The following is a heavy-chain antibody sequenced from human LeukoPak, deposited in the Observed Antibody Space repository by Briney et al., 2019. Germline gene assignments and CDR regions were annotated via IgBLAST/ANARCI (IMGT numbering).Heavy chain of an antibody. CDR1: GGSFSGYY. V-gene: IGHV4-34*01. Sequence: SETLSLTCAVYGGSFSGYYWSWIRQPPGKGLEWIGEINHSGSTNYNPSLKSRVTISVDTSKNQFSLKLSSVTAADTAVYYCARGSGWYNYWGRGTLVTVSS. CDR3: ARGSGWYNY. CDR2: INHSGST. D-gene: IGHD6-19*01. J-gene: IGHJ4*02.